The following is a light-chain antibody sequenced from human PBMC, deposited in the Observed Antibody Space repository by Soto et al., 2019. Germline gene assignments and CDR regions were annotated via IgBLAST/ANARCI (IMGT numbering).Light chain of an antibody. V-gene: IGKV3-11*01. CDR2: AAS. Sequence: EIVLTQSPATLSLSPGERVTLSCRASQSVSNYLAWYQQKPGQAPRLXVSAASNRATGIPARFSGSGSGTDFTLNISSLEPEDCGVFYCQQRFDWPKITFGQGKRLEI. J-gene: IGKJ5*01. CDR1: QSVSNY. CDR3: QQRFDWPKIT.